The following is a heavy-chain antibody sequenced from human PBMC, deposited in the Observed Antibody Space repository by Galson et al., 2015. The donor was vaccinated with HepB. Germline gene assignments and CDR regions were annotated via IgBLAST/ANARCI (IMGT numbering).Heavy chain of an antibody. CDR2: ISSSSSYI. Sequence: SLRLSCAASGFTFSSYSMNWVRQAPGKGLEWVSSISSSSSYIYYADSVKGRFTISRDNAKNSLYLQMNSLRAEDTAVYYCATVFFRGLLEWRQNDAFDIWGQGTMVAVSS. CDR3: ATVFFRGLLEWRQNDAFDI. CDR1: GFTFSSYS. V-gene: IGHV3-21*01. J-gene: IGHJ3*02. D-gene: IGHD3-3*01.